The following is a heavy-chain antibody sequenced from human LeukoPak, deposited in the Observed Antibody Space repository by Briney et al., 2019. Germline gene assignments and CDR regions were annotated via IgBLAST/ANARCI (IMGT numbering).Heavy chain of an antibody. V-gene: IGHV1-46*01. D-gene: IGHD2-15*01. Sequence: ASVKVSCKASGYTFTNYYIHWVRQAPGQGLEWLGISNPSGGSTSYAQKFQGRVTMTRDTSTSTVYMELSSLRSEDTAVYYCARGHIVVVVAAVYGMDVWGQGTTVTVSS. CDR1: GYTFTNYY. CDR2: SNPSGGST. J-gene: IGHJ6*02. CDR3: ARGHIVVVVAAVYGMDV.